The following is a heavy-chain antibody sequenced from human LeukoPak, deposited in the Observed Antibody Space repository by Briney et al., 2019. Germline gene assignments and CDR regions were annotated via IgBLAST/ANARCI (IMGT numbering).Heavy chain of an antibody. J-gene: IGHJ4*02. D-gene: IGHD2-21*01. V-gene: IGHV1-2*06. CDR3: ARDYYGGAFDY. Sequence: GASVNVSCKASGYTFSDYYIHWVRQAPGQGLEWMGRINPNSGGTNYAQKFQGRVTLTRDTSISTAYVELSRLTSDDTALYYCARDYYGGAFDYWGQGTLVTVSS. CDR2: INPNSGGT. CDR1: GYTFSDYY.